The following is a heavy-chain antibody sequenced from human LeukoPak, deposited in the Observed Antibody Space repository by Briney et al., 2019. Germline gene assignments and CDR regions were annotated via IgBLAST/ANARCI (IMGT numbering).Heavy chain of an antibody. CDR1: GYTFTGYY. Sequence: SVKVSCKASGYTFTGYYMHWVRQAPGQGLEWMGWINPNSGGTNYAQKFQGRVTMTRDTSISTAYMELSRLRSDDTAVYYCARVGVVPAAISWFDPWGQGTLVTVSS. CDR3: ARVGVVPAAISWFDP. J-gene: IGHJ5*02. D-gene: IGHD2-2*01. CDR2: INPNSGGT. V-gene: IGHV1-2*02.